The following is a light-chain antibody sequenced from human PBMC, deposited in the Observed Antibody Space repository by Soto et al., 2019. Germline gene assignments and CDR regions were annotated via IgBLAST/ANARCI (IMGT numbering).Light chain of an antibody. Sequence: EIVLTQSPGTLSLSPGERATLSCRASQSVSSSYLAWYQQKPGQAPRLLIYGASSRATGSPDRFSGSGSGTDFTLTISRQEPEDYAVYYCQQYGSSPTFGQGTKVEIK. CDR1: QSVSSSY. V-gene: IGKV3-20*01. CDR3: QQYGSSPT. J-gene: IGKJ1*01. CDR2: GAS.